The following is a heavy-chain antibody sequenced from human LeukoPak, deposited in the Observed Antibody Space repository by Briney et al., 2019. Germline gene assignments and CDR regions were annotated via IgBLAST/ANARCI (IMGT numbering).Heavy chain of an antibody. V-gene: IGHV1-18*01. CDR2: ISAYNGNT. Sequence: ASVKVPCKASGYTFTSYDINWVRQATGQGLEWMGWISAYNGNTNYAQKLQSRVTMTTDTSTSTAYMELRSLRSDDTAVYYCARDLWFGELFYAFDIWGQGTMVTVSS. CDR3: ARDLWFGELFYAFDI. D-gene: IGHD3-10*01. CDR1: GYTFTSYD. J-gene: IGHJ3*02.